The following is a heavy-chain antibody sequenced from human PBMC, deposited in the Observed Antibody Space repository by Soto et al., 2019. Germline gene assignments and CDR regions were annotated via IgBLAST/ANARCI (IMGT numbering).Heavy chain of an antibody. D-gene: IGHD3-9*01. V-gene: IGHV4-31*03. CDR3: ARLEGLATISYYFDF. J-gene: IGHJ4*02. CDR1: GGSISSGGYY. CDR2: IYYSGST. Sequence: SETLSLTCTVSGGSISSGGYYWSRIRQHPGKGLEWIGYIYYSGSTYYNPSLQSRVTISVDKSRSQFSLKLSSVTAADSAVYFCARLEGLATISYYFDFWGPGALVTVSS.